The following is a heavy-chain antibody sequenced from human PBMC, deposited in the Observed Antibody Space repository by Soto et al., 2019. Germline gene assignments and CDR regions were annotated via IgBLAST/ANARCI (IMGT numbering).Heavy chain of an antibody. CDR2: INSDGSST. V-gene: IGHV3-74*01. Sequence: EVQLVESGGGLVQPGGSLRLSCAASGFTFSSYWMHWVRQAPGKGLVWVSRINSDGSSTSYADSVKGRFTISRDNAKNTLYLQMNSLRAEDKAVYYCARDEQLSWYFHLWGRGTLVTVSS. D-gene: IGHD6-6*01. CDR3: ARDEQLSWYFHL. J-gene: IGHJ2*01. CDR1: GFTFSSYW.